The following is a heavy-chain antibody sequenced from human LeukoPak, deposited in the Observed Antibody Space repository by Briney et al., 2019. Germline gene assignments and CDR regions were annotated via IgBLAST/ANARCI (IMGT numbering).Heavy chain of an antibody. CDR1: GYTLTELS. CDR3: ATDYPTPLLDRRFRFPNFDY. V-gene: IGHV1-24*01. CDR2: FDPEDGET. Sequence: ASVKVCCKVSGYTLTELSMHWVRQAPGKGLEWMGGFDPEDGETIYAQKFQGRVTMTEDTSTDTAYMELSSLRSEDTAVYYCATDYPTPLLDRRFRFPNFDYWGQGTLVTVSS. D-gene: IGHD1-14*01. J-gene: IGHJ4*02.